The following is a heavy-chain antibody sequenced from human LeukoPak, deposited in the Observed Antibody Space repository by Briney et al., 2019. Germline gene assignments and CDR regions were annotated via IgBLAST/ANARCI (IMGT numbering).Heavy chain of an antibody. CDR3: AKYTERAFDI. D-gene: IGHD2-2*02. Sequence: GGSLRLSCAASGFTFNGYATSWVRQAPGKGLEWVSAISPTGAGTCYADSVKGLFTISRDNSKNTLYLQMNSLRAEDTAVYYCAKYTERAFDIWGQGTMVTVSS. V-gene: IGHV3-23*01. J-gene: IGHJ3*02. CDR2: ISPTGAGT. CDR1: GFTFNGYA.